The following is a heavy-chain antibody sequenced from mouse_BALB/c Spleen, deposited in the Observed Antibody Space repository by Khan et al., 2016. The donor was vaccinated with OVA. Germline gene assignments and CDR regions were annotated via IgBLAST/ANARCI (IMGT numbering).Heavy chain of an antibody. Sequence: EVQLVESGPGLVKPSQSLSLTCTVTGYSITSDYAWNWIRQFPGNKLEWMGFISYSGNTKSNPSLKRRLSITRDTSKNKFLLQLNSVNTEDTATYYWARVYGGDFDYWGQGTSRKVSS. J-gene: IGHJ2*02. CDR3: ARVYGGDFDY. CDR2: ISYSGNT. D-gene: IGHD1-1*01. V-gene: IGHV3-2*02. CDR1: GYSITSDYA.